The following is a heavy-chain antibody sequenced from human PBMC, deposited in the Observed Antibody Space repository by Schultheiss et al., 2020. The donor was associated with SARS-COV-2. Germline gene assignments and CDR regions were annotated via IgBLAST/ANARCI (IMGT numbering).Heavy chain of an antibody. CDR2: INGDGSST. V-gene: IGHV3-74*01. J-gene: IGHJ4*02. CDR3: ARTMVGASWLVDY. D-gene: IGHD1-26*01. CDR1: GFTFSSYW. Sequence: GGSLRLSCAASGFTFSSYWMHWVRQAPGKGLVWVSRINGDGSSTNYEYSVKGRFTISRDNAKNTLYLQMNILRAEDTAVYYCARTMVGASWLVDYWGQGTLVTVSS.